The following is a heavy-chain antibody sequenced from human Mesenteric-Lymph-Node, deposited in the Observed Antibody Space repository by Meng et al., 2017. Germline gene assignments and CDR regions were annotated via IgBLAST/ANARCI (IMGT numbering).Heavy chain of an antibody. CDR2: ISSSGSSI. Sequence: GESLKISCAASGFTFSDYYMSWIRQAPGKGLEWVSYISSSGSSIYYADSVKGRFTISRDNAKNSLYLQMNSLRAEDTAVYYCAKIGYPQNSGWYVGDWGQGTLVTVSS. CDR1: GFTFSDYY. CDR3: AKIGYPQNSGWYVGD. J-gene: IGHJ4*02. V-gene: IGHV3-11*04. D-gene: IGHD6-19*01.